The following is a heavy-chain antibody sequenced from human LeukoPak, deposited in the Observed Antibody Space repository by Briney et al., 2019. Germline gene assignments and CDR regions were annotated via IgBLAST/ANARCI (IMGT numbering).Heavy chain of an antibody. CDR3: AREGGELRSWDPVIGSAGY. CDR1: GFTFSDYN. J-gene: IGHJ4*02. CDR2: IYYSGST. D-gene: IGHD1-7*01. Sequence: PGGSLRLSCAASGFTFSDYNMRWIRQPPGKGLEWIGSIYYSGSTYYNPSLRSRVTISVDTSKNQFSLKLSSVTAADTAVYYCAREGGELRSWDPVIGSAGYWGQGTLVTVSS. V-gene: IGHV4-38-2*02.